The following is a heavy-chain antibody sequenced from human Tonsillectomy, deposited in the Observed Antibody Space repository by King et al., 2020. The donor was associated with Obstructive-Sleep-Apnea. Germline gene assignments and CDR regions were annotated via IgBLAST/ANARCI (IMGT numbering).Heavy chain of an antibody. V-gene: IGHV3-13*01. Sequence: VQLVESGGGLVQPGGSLRLSCAASGFRFSSYDMHWVRQATGKGLDWVSGFGIVGDTYYPGSVKGRFTISRENAKNSLYLQMNSLRAGDTAVYYCARGSSLDAFDVWGQGTRVTVSS. CDR1: GFRFSSYD. CDR2: FGIVGDT. CDR3: ARGSSLDAFDV. J-gene: IGHJ3*01.